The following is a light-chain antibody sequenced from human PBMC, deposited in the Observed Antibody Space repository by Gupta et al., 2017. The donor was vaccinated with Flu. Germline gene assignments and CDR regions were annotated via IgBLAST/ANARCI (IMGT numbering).Light chain of an antibody. CDR1: SSDVGGYKY. V-gene: IGLV2-14*01. J-gene: IGLJ3*02. CDR2: EVT. CDR3: SSYTSSGTWV. Sequence: QSALPQPASVSGSPGQSITIPCTGTSSDVGGYKYVSWYQQHPGKAPKLIVFEVTNRPAEVANRFSGSKAGNTASLTILGLRTEDEADYYCSSYTSSGTWVYGGGTKLTVL.